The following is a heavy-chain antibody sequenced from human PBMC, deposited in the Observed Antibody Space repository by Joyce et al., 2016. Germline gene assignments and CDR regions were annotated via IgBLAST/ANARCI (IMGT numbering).Heavy chain of an antibody. CDR1: GYTFTSYS. J-gene: IGHJ6*02. D-gene: IGHD2-21*02. V-gene: IGHV1-46*01. CDR2: IDHSGGST. CDR3: ASRGTSNISDHYYGMDV. Sequence: QVQLVQSGAEVKRPGASVKISCKASGYTFTSYSVHWVRPAPGQGLEWVGMIDHSGGSTTYAQRFQGRVIMTRDTSTSTVYMKLNSLRSEDTAVYYCASRGTSNISDHYYGMDVWGQGTTVTVSS.